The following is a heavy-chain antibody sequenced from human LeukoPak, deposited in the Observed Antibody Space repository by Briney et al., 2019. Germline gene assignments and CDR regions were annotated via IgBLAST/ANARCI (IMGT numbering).Heavy chain of an antibody. Sequence: VASVKVSCKASGYTSTGYYMHWVRQAPGQGLEWMGWINPNSGGTNYAQKFQGRVTMTRDTSISTAYMELSRLRSDDTAVYYCARDLTTVTTVDAFDIWGQGTMVTVSS. J-gene: IGHJ3*02. V-gene: IGHV1-2*02. D-gene: IGHD4-17*01. CDR3: ARDLTTVTTVDAFDI. CDR1: GYTSTGYY. CDR2: INPNSGGT.